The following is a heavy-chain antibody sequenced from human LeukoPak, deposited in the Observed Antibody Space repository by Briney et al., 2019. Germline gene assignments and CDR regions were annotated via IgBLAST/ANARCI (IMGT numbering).Heavy chain of an antibody. CDR1: GFTFSSYA. J-gene: IGHJ6*02. V-gene: IGHV3-30-3*01. D-gene: IGHD6-25*01. CDR3: AREERVYYYYYGMDV. CDR2: ISYDGSNK. Sequence: PGRSLRLSCAASGFTFSSYAMHWVRQAPGKGLEWVAVISYDGSNKYYADSVKGRFTISRDNSKNTLYLQMNSLRAEDTAVYYCAREERVYYYYYGMDVWGQGTTVTVSS.